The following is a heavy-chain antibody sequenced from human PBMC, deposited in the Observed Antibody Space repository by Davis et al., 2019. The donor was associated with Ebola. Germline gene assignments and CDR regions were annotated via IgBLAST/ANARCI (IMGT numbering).Heavy chain of an antibody. CDR2: IYVGDSEI. V-gene: IGHV5-51*01. CDR1: GYSFTSSW. J-gene: IGHJ4*02. CDR3: VRQESYYGSVDF. Sequence: KVSCKASGYSFTSSWIGWVRQMPGKGLEWMGIIYVGDSEIRYSPSFQGHVTISADKSISTAYLQWRSLKASDSAMYYCVRQESYYGSVDFWGQGTLVTVSS. D-gene: IGHD3-10*01.